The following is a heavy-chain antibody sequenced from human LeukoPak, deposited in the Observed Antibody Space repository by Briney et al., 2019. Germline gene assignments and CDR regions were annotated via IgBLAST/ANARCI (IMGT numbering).Heavy chain of an antibody. J-gene: IGHJ4*02. V-gene: IGHV4-39*01. CDR3: ARHESTNWYYYDSSGYPDY. D-gene: IGHD3-22*01. Sequence: SETLSLTCTLSGGSISSSAYYWGWIRQPPGKGLEWIGSIYYSGSTYYNPSLKSRVTISVDTSKNQFSLKLSSVTAADTAVYYCARHESTNWYYYDSSGYPDYWGQGTLVTVSS. CDR2: IYYSGST. CDR1: GGSISSSAYY.